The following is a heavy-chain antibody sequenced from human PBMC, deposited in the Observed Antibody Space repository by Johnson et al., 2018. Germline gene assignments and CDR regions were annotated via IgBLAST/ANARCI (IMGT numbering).Heavy chain of an antibody. J-gene: IGHJ3*02. V-gene: IGHV3-9*01. D-gene: IGHD6-13*01. CDR3: AKDTSSRNDAFDI. CDR1: GFTFDDYA. CDR2: ISWNSGSI. Sequence: VQLVQSGGGLVQPGRSLRLSCAASGFTFDDYAMHWVRQAPGKGLEWVSGISWNSGSIGYEDSVKGRFTISRDNAKNSLYPQMNSLRAEDTALYYCAKDTSSRNDAFDIWGQGTMVTVSS.